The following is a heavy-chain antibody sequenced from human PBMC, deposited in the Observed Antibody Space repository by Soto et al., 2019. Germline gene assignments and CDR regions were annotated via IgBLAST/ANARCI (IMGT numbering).Heavy chain of an antibody. V-gene: IGHV1-69*13. CDR3: VWCGYIYGPGYWFDP. Sequence: ASVKVSCKASGGTFSSYSISWVRQAPGQGLEWMGGIIPIFGTANYAHKFQGRVTITADESTSTAYMELSSLRSEDTAVYYCVWCGYIYGPGYWFDPWGQGALVNVSS. CDR1: GGTFSSYS. CDR2: IIPIFGTA. D-gene: IGHD5-18*01. J-gene: IGHJ5*02.